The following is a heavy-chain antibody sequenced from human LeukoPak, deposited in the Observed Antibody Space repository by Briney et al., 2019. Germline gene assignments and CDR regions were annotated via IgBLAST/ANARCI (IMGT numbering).Heavy chain of an antibody. CDR2: IYYSGST. V-gene: IGHV4-59*12. CDR1: GGSISSYY. CDR3: AREPILHYYGSGSYFDY. J-gene: IGHJ4*02. D-gene: IGHD3-10*01. Sequence: PSETLSLTCTVSGGSISSYYWSWIRQPPGKGLEWIGYIYYSGSTNYNPSLKSRVTISVDTSKNQFSLKLSSVTAADTAVYHCAREPILHYYGSGSYFDYWGQGTLVTVSS.